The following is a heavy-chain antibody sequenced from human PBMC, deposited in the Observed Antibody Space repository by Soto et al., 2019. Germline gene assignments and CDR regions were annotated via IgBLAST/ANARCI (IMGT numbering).Heavy chain of an antibody. D-gene: IGHD2-15*01. CDR2: IIPILGIA. CDR1: GGTFSSYT. Sequence: ASVKVSCKASGGTFSSYTISWVRQAPGQGLEWMGRIIPILGIANYAQKFQGRVTITADKSTSTAYMELSSLRSEDTAVYYCARGGYCSGGSCRRSDAFDIWGQGTMVTVSS. J-gene: IGHJ3*02. V-gene: IGHV1-69*02. CDR3: ARGGYCSGGSCRRSDAFDI.